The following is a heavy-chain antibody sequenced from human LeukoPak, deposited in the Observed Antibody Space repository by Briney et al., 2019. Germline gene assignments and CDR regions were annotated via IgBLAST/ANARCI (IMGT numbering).Heavy chain of an antibody. D-gene: IGHD3-3*01. J-gene: IGHJ6*02. CDR3: GRAWFWSGRRCVKDV. CDR2: FYTFGSS. Sequence: SETLSLTCSVSGDSITSYYWSWSRQPAGKGLEWFGRFYTFGSSNYNPSLKSRVTMSVATSTNQSSLSLRSLTAADTTVYYCGRAWFWSGRRCVKDVWGQGTTVTVSS. CDR1: GDSITSYY. V-gene: IGHV4-4*07.